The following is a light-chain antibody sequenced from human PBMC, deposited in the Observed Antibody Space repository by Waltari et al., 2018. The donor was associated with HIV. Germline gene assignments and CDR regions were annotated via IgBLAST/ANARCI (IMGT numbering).Light chain of an antibody. CDR2: EDT. V-gene: IGLV3-10*01. CDR3: YSTESNGNHRV. J-gene: IGLJ3*02. Sequence: SYELKQPPSVSVSPGQQPRITCPGAPLQKKYHHWYQTKSGQAPVLVIYEDTKRPSGIPGRFSGSSSGTMASLTISVAQVEDEADYYCYSTESNGNHRVFGGGTKLTVL. CDR1: PLQKKY.